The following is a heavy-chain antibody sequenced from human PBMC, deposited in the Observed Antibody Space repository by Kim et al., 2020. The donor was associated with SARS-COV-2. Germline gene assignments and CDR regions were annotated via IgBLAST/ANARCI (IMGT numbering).Heavy chain of an antibody. V-gene: IGHV4-59*13. CDR2: IYYSGST. D-gene: IGHD3-10*01. CDR1: GGSISSYY. CDR3: ARGVGFGGRPFDY. J-gene: IGHJ4*02. Sequence: SETLSLTCTVSGGSISSYYWSWIRQPPGKGLEWIGYIYYSGSTNYNPSLKSRVTISVDTSKNQFSLKLSSVTAADTAVYYCARGVGFGGRPFDYWGQGTLVTVSS.